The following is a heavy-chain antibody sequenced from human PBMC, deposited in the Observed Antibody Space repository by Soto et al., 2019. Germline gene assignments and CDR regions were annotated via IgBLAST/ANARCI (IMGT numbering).Heavy chain of an antibody. D-gene: IGHD3-3*01. CDR3: ARGFFRPPSTPNFDY. V-gene: IGHV4-31*03. Sequence: PSETLSLTCTVSGGSISSGGYYWSWIRQHPGKGLEWIGYIYYSGSTYYNPSLKSRVTISVDKSITTAYLQWSSLKASDTAMYYCARGFFRPPSTPNFDYWGLGTLVTVSS. J-gene: IGHJ4*02. CDR2: IYYSGST. CDR1: GGSISSGGYY.